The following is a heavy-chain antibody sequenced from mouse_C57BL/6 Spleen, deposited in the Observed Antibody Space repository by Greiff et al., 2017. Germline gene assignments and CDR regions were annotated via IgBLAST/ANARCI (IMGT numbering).Heavy chain of an antibody. CDR1: GYTFTSYW. V-gene: IGHV1-55*01. CDR2: IYPGSGST. D-gene: IGHD2-1*01. CDR3: ARRNGNYVAWFAY. Sequence: VQLQQPGAELVKPGASVKMSCKASGYTFTSYWITWVKQRPGQGLEWIGDIYPGSGSTNYNEKFKSKATLTVDTSSSTAYMQLSRLTSEDSAVYYCARRNGNYVAWFAYWGQGTLVTVSA. J-gene: IGHJ3*01.